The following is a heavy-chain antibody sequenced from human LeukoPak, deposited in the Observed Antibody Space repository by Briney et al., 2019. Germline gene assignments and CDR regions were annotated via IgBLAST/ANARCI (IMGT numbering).Heavy chain of an antibody. CDR2: INHSGSA. Sequence: KPSETLSLTCTVSGGSFSGYYCTWIRQPPGKGLEWIGEINHSGSANYNLSLKSRVTISLDTSKNQFSLKLSSVTAADTAVYYCARGQGTVTTHWGQGTLVTVSS. CDR1: GGSFSGYY. J-gene: IGHJ4*02. CDR3: ARGQGTVTTH. D-gene: IGHD4-17*01. V-gene: IGHV4-34*01.